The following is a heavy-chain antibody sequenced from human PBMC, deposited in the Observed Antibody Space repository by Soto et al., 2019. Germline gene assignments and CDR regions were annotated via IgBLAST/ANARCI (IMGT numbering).Heavy chain of an antibody. V-gene: IGHV4-39*02. CDR1: GGSISSSSYY. Sequence: ETLSLTCTVSGGSISSSSYYWGWIRQPPGKGLEWIGSIYYSGSTYYNPSLKSRVTISVDTSKNQFSLKLSSVTAADTAVYNCARERPDGSRLDPWGQGTLVTVSS. CDR2: IYYSGST. D-gene: IGHD6-13*01. CDR3: ARERPDGSRLDP. J-gene: IGHJ5*02.